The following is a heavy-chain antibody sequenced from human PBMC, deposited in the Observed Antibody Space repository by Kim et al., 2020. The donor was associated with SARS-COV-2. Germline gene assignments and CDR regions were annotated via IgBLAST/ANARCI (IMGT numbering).Heavy chain of an antibody. CDR1: GFTFGDYA. V-gene: IGHV3-23*01. CDR2: IICDTDST. J-gene: IGHJ4*02. Sequence: GGSLTLSCAASGFTFGDYAMSWVRQAPGKGLEWVSSIICDTDSTYYADSVKGRFTISRDNAKNPLYLKMNSLRAEDTAVYYCAKIKPVEQQVVLAPVDYWVQGTRVNVSS. D-gene: IGHD6-13*01. CDR3: AKIKPVEQQVVLAPVDY.